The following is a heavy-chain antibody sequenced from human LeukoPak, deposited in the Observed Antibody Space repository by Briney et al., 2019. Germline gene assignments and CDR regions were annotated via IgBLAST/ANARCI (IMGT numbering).Heavy chain of an antibody. Sequence: KPWETLSLTCAASGGSISSYSWSWIRQPPGKGLEWIGYIYYSGSTNYNPSLKSRATISVDTSKNQFSLKVGSMTAADTAVYYCARVSDSGSYSVWGQGTLVTVSS. CDR1: GGSISSYS. J-gene: IGHJ4*02. CDR2: IYYSGST. D-gene: IGHD1-26*01. CDR3: ARVSDSGSYSV. V-gene: IGHV4-59*12.